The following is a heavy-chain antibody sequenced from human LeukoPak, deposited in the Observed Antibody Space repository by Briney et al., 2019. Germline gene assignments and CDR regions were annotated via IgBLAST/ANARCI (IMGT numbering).Heavy chain of an antibody. Sequence: SVKVSCKASGYTFTSYAMNWVRQAPGQGLEWMEGIIPIFGTANYAQKFQGRVTITADESTSTAYMELSSLRSEDTAVYYCASGSAFWSGYYTQIDYWGQGTLVTVSS. J-gene: IGHJ4*02. V-gene: IGHV1-69*13. CDR2: IIPIFGTA. D-gene: IGHD3-3*01. CDR1: GYTFTSYA. CDR3: ASGSAFWSGYYTQIDY.